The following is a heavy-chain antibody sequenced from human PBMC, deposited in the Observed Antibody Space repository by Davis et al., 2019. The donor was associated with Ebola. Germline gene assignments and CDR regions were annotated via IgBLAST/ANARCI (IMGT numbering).Heavy chain of an antibody. J-gene: IGHJ5*02. CDR2: ISGSGGSI. V-gene: IGHV3-23*01. CDR1: GFTFSSYA. Sequence: GESLKISCAASGFTFSSYAMSWVRQAPGKGLEWVSAISGSGGSIYYADSVKGRFTISRDNAKNSLYLQMNSLRAEDTAVYYCARARFLGYCSSTSCYNWFDPWGQGTLVTVSS. D-gene: IGHD2-2*01. CDR3: ARARFLGYCSSTSCYNWFDP.